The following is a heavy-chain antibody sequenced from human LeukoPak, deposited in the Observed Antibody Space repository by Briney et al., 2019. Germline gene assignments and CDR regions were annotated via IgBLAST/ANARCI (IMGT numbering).Heavy chain of an antibody. CDR3: ARIAAAGLFFDY. Sequence: GGSLRLSCAASGFTFSSYAMSWVRQAPGKGLEWVSAISGSGGSTYYADSVKGRFTISRDNSKNALYLQMNSLRAEDTAVYYCARIAAAGLFFDYWGQGTLVTVSS. D-gene: IGHD6-13*01. J-gene: IGHJ4*02. CDR2: ISGSGGST. V-gene: IGHV3-23*01. CDR1: GFTFSSYA.